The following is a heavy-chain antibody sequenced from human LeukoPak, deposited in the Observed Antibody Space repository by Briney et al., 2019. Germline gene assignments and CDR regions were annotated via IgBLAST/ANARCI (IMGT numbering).Heavy chain of an antibody. CDR3: AIRTADSYGFDAFDI. D-gene: IGHD5-18*01. CDR1: GYTLTELS. Sequence: GASVKVSCKVSGYTLTELSMHWVRQAPGKGLEWMGGFDPEDGETIYAQKFQGRVTMTEDTSTDTAYMELSSLRSEDTAVYYCAIRTADSYGFDAFDIWGQGTTVTVSS. J-gene: IGHJ3*02. V-gene: IGHV1-24*01. CDR2: FDPEDGET.